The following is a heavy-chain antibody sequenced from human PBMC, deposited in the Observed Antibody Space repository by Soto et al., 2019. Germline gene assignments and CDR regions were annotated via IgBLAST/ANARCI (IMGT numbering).Heavy chain of an antibody. Sequence: QVQLVQSGAEVKKPGSSVKVSCKASGGIFNRYSVSWVRQAPGQGLEWIGRIIPLFGITNYAQKFQGKVMITADKSTNTAYMEVNGLRSEDTALYYCATFYGVDCTTTTCYGDFDYWGQGTLVTVTS. CDR3: ATFYGVDCTTTTCYGDFDY. D-gene: IGHD2-2*01. CDR2: IIPLFGIT. CDR1: GGIFNRYS. V-gene: IGHV1-69*02. J-gene: IGHJ4*02.